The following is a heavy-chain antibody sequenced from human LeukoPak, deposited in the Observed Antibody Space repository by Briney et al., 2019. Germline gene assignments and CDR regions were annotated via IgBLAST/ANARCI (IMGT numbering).Heavy chain of an antibody. Sequence: GGSLRLSCAASGFTLSSYWMSWVRQAPGKGLEWVSGINWDGSSTGYADSVKGRFTISRDNAKNSLYLQMNSLRVEDTALYYCARARRGSSYYFDYWGQGTLVTVSS. V-gene: IGHV3-20*04. D-gene: IGHD3-10*01. J-gene: IGHJ4*02. CDR1: GFTLSSYW. CDR3: ARARRGSSYYFDY. CDR2: INWDGSST.